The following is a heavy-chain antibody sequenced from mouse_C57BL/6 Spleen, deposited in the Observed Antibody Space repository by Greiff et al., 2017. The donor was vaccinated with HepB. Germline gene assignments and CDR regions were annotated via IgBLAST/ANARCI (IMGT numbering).Heavy chain of an antibody. CDR3: ARSYGYDLMDY. Sequence: QVQLQQPGAELVRPGSSVKLSCKASGYTFTSYWMHWVKQRPIQGLEWIGNIDPSDSETHYNQKFKDKATLTVDKSSSTAYIKLSSLTSEDSAVYYCARSYGYDLMDYWGQGTSVTVSS. D-gene: IGHD2-2*01. J-gene: IGHJ4*01. CDR2: IDPSDSET. CDR1: GYTFTSYW. V-gene: IGHV1-52*01.